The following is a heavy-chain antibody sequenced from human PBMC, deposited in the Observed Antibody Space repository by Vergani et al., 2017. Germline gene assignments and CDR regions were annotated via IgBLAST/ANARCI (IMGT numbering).Heavy chain of an antibody. Sequence: QLQLQESGPGLLKPSETLSLTCSVSGTSISGSSDYWGWIRQPPGKGLEWIGSIFYTGTSYYNPSLESRATNSVDTSKNQFSLKLSSVTAADTAVYYCASNGYYCLDYWGRGTLVTVSS. D-gene: IGHD3-22*01. V-gene: IGHV4-39*07. CDR3: ASNGYYCLDY. J-gene: IGHJ4*02. CDR2: IFYTGTS. CDR1: GTSISGSSDY.